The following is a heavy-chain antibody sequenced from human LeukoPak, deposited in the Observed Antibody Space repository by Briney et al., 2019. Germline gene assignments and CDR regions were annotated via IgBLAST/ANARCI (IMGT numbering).Heavy chain of an antibody. Sequence: AGGSLRLSCAASGFTFSNYAMTWVRQAPGKGLEWVSSISASGDNTFYANSVKGRFTISRDNSKNILYVQMNSLRAEDTAIYYCAKDLDTADPRGVIDYWGQGTLVTVSS. CDR1: GFTFSNYA. V-gene: IGHV3-23*01. CDR2: ISASGDNT. CDR3: AKDLDTADPRGVIDY. J-gene: IGHJ4*02. D-gene: IGHD2-21*02.